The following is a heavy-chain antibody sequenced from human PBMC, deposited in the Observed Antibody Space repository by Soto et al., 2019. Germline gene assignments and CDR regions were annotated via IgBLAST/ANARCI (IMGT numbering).Heavy chain of an antibody. CDR3: ARASDY. Sequence: GGSLRLSCAASGFTFSSYAMHWVRQAPGKGLEWVAVISYDGSNKYYADSVKGRFTISRDNSKNTLYLQMNSLRAEDTAVYYCARASDYWGQGTLVTVSS. CDR2: ISYDGSNK. V-gene: IGHV3-30-3*01. CDR1: GFTFSSYA. J-gene: IGHJ4*02.